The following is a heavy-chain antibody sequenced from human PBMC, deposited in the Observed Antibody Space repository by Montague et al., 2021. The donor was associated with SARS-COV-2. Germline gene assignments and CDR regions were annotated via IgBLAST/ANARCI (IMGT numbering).Heavy chain of an antibody. CDR2: ISYDGSNK. J-gene: IGHJ4*02. CDR3: AREGLGNYYDSSGYYPFDY. CDR1: GLTFSSYA. D-gene: IGHD3-22*01. Sequence: LRLSCAASGLTFSSYAMHWVRQAPGKGLEWVAVISYDGSNKYYVDSVKGRFTISRDNSKNTLYLQMNSLRAEDTAVYYCAREGLGNYYDSSGYYPFDYWGQGTLVTVSS. V-gene: IGHV3-30*04.